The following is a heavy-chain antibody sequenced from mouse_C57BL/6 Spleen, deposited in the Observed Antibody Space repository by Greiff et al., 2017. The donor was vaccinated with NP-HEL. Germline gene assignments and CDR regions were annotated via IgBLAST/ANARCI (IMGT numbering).Heavy chain of an antibody. CDR3: ARLNYGSRYFDV. Sequence: EVQLQQSGPELVKPGASVKISCKASGYSFTGYYMNWVKQSPEKSLEWIGEINPSTGGTTYNQKFKAKATLTVDKSSSTAYMQLKSLTSEDSAVYYCARLNYGSRYFDVWGTGTTVTVSS. J-gene: IGHJ1*03. CDR1: GYSFTGYY. D-gene: IGHD1-1*01. V-gene: IGHV1-42*01. CDR2: INPSTGGT.